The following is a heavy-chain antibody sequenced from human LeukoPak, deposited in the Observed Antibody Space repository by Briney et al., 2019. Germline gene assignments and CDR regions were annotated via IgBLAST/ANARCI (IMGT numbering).Heavy chain of an antibody. Sequence: PGGSLRLSCAASGFNFSSYAMHWVRQAPGKGLEWVAFIRYDGSNKYYADSVKGRFTISRDNSKNTLYLQMNSLRAEDTAVYYCANLRGPRIAAADSWGQGTLVTVSS. J-gene: IGHJ4*02. CDR2: IRYDGSNK. V-gene: IGHV3-30*02. D-gene: IGHD6-13*01. CDR3: ANLRGPRIAAADS. CDR1: GFNFSSYA.